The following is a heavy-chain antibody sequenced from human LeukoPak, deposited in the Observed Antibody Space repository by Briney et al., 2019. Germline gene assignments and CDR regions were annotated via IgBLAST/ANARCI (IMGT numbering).Heavy chain of an antibody. CDR1: GYTFTGYY. J-gene: IGHJ4*02. D-gene: IGHD2-15*01. CDR2: INPNSGGT. V-gene: IGHV1-2*02. CDR3: ARDHVGCSGGSCYPYYFDY. Sequence: ASVKVSCKASGYTFTGYYMHWVRQAPGQGLEWMGWINPNSGGTNYAQKFQGRVTMTRDTSISTVYMELSSLRSDDTAMYYCARDHVGCSGGSCYPYYFDYWGQGTLVTVSS.